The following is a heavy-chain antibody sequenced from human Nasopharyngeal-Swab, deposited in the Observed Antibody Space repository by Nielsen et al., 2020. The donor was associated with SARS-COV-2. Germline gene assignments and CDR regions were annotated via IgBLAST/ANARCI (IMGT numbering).Heavy chain of an antibody. CDR3: ARGGNSNRRRWFDP. V-gene: IGHV4-31*03. J-gene: IGHJ5*02. CDR2: IYYSGST. CDR1: GGSISSGGYY. D-gene: IGHD6-13*01. Sequence: SETLSLTCTVSGGSISSGGYYWSCIRQHPGKGLEWIGYIYYSGSTYYNPSLKSRVTISVDTSKNQFSLKLSSVTAADTAVYYCARGGNSNRRRWFDPWGQGTLVTVSS.